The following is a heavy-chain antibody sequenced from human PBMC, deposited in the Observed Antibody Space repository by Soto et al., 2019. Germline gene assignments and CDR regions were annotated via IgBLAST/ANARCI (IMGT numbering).Heavy chain of an antibody. CDR3: AKDTIIYRVPFGY. CDR1: GFNFSSYA. D-gene: IGHD5-12*01. V-gene: IGHV3-23*01. J-gene: IGHJ4*02. Sequence: GGSLRLSCAASGFNFSSYAMSWVRQAPGKGLEWVSAISGSGGSTYYADSVKGRFTISRDNSKNTLYLQMNSLRAEDTAVYYCAKDTIIYRVPFGYWGQGTLVTVSS. CDR2: ISGSGGST.